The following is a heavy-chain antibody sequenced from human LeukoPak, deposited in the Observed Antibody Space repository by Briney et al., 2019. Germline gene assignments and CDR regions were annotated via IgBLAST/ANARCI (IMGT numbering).Heavy chain of an antibody. CDR2: IYYSGST. J-gene: IGHJ5*02. Sequence: SETLSLTCTVSGGSISSSSYYWGWIRQPPGKGLEWIGSIYYSGSTYYNPSLKSRVTISVDTSKNQFSLKLSSVTAADTAVYYCARTRQVSGWYSGHWFDPWGQGTLVTVSS. V-gene: IGHV4-39*01. CDR1: GGSISSSSYY. D-gene: IGHD6-19*01. CDR3: ARTRQVSGWYSGHWFDP.